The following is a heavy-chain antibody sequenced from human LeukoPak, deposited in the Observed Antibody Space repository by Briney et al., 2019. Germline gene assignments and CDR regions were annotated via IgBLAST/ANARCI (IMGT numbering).Heavy chain of an antibody. V-gene: IGHV3-21*01. CDR1: GFTFSSYS. Sequence: GGSLRLSCAASGFTFSSYSMNWVRQAPGKGLEWVSSISSSSSYIYYADSVKGRFTISRDNAKNSLYLQMNSLRAEDTAVYYCARGGSSTILNYFVYWGQGALVTVSS. CDR2: ISSSSSYI. J-gene: IGHJ4*02. CDR3: ARGGSSTILNYFVY. D-gene: IGHD2-2*01.